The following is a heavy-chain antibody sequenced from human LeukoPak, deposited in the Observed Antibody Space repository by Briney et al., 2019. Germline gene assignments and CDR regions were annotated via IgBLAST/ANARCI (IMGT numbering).Heavy chain of an antibody. Sequence: ASVKVSCKASAYTFSDYYLHWVRQPPGQGLEWIGWINPNSGATDYAEKFQGRVTRTRDTSISTAYMDLSRLRSDDTAVYFCARGMVRGNFDYWGQGTLVTVSS. CDR2: INPNSGAT. V-gene: IGHV1-2*02. J-gene: IGHJ4*02. D-gene: IGHD3-10*01. CDR3: ARGMVRGNFDY. CDR1: AYTFSDYY.